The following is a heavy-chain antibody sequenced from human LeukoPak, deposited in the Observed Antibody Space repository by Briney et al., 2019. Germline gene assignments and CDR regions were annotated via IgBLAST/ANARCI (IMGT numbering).Heavy chain of an antibody. Sequence: GESLKISCRASGFTFTNYWIGWVRQMPGKGPEWMGIIYPADSDTRYSPSFEGQVTISADKSISTAYLQWSSLKASDTAMYYCARRSVPAAMNWFDPWGQGTLVTVSS. D-gene: IGHD2-2*01. V-gene: IGHV5-51*01. CDR1: GFTFTNYW. CDR3: ARRSVPAAMNWFDP. J-gene: IGHJ5*02. CDR2: IYPADSDT.